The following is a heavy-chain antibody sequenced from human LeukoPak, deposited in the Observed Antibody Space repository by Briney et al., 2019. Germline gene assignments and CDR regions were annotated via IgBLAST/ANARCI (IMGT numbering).Heavy chain of an antibody. Sequence: ASVKVSCKASGYTFTGSGISWVRQAPGQGPEWMGWISGYNGQTNYAQKLQGRVTLTTDTSTSTACMELRNLRSNDTAVYYCARDNYCSSLSRYDTSPPLDYWGQGTLVVVSS. V-gene: IGHV1-18*01. CDR1: GYTFTGSG. CDR3: ARDNYCSSLSRYDTSPPLDY. CDR2: ISGYNGQT. D-gene: IGHD2-2*01. J-gene: IGHJ4*02.